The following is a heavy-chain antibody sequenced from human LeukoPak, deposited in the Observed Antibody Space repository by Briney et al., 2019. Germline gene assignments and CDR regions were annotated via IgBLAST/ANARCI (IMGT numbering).Heavy chain of an antibody. D-gene: IGHD5-24*01. V-gene: IGHV3-23*01. CDR1: GFTFSSSA. CDR2: ISGSGSGGST. J-gene: IGHJ4*02. CDR3: AKSGYNRFDY. Sequence: GGTLRLSCAASGFTFSSSAMSWVRQAPGKGLEWVSSISGSGSGGSTYYADSVKGRFTISRDNSRNTLYLQMNSLRAEDTAVYYCAKSGYNRFDYWGQGTLVTVSS.